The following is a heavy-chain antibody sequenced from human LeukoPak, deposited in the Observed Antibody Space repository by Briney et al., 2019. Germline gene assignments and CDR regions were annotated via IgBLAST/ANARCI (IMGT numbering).Heavy chain of an antibody. Sequence: ASVKVSCKASGYTFTDYYMHWVRQAPGQGLGWMGWINPNSGATNYAQKFQGRVTMTRDTSISTAYMELSRLTSDDTAVYYCVRGSSSAAWFDPWGQGTLVTVSS. CDR3: VRGSSSAAWFDP. D-gene: IGHD6-6*01. V-gene: IGHV1-2*02. CDR2: INPNSGAT. J-gene: IGHJ5*02. CDR1: GYTFTDYY.